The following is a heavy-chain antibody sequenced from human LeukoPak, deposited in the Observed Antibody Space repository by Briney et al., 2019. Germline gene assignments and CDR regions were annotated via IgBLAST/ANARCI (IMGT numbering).Heavy chain of an antibody. CDR2: ISGIGTTT. CDR1: GFTFSSYA. D-gene: IGHD4-17*01. J-gene: IGHJ5*02. V-gene: IGHV3-23*01. Sequence: GGSLRLSCTASGFTFSSYAMTWVRQAPGKGLECVSVISGIGTTTYYADSVKGRFTISRDNSKSTLFLQMNSLRVEDTATYYCTKKRTTSVTDWFDPWGQGTLVAVSS. CDR3: TKKRTTSVTDWFDP.